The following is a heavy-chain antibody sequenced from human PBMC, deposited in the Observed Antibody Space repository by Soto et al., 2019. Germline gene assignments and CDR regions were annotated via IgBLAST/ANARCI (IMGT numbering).Heavy chain of an antibody. J-gene: IGHJ6*03. CDR2: IYYSGST. V-gene: IGHV4-31*03. D-gene: IGHD6-6*01. CDR3: ARDRIAARLSYMDV. Sequence: SETLSLTCTVSGGSISSGGYYWSWIRQHPGKGLEWIGYIYYSGSTYYNPSLKSRVTISVDTSKNQFSLKLSSVTAADTAVYYCARDRIAARLSYMDVWGKGTTVTVSS. CDR1: GGSISSGGYY.